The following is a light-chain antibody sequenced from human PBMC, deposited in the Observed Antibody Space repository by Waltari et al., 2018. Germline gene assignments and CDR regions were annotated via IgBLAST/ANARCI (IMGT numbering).Light chain of an antibody. Sequence: QTVVPQEPSFSVSPGGTVTVPFALSSGSVPNSPSPSWYQQTPGQAPRTLIYSTNTRSSGVPDRFSGSILGNKAALTITGAQADDESDYYCVLYMGFGVSVFGGGTKLTVL. CDR1: SGSVPNSPS. V-gene: IGLV8-61*01. CDR3: VLYMGFGVSV. CDR2: STN. J-gene: IGLJ3*02.